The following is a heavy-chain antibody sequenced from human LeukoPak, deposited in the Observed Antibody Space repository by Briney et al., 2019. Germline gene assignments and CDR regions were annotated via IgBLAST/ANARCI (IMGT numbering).Heavy chain of an antibody. CDR2: IRYDGSNK. Sequence: GGSLRLSCAASGFTFSSYGMHWVRQAPGKGLEWVAFIRYDGSNKYYADSAKGRFTISRDNSKNTLYLQMNSLRAEDTAVYYCAKVDTAMDNYYYYYYMDVWGKGTTVTVSS. CDR1: GFTFSSYG. CDR3: AKVDTAMDNYYYYYYMDV. V-gene: IGHV3-30*02. D-gene: IGHD5-18*01. J-gene: IGHJ6*03.